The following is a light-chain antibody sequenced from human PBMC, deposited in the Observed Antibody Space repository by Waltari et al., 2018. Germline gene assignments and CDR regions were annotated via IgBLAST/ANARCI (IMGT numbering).Light chain of an antibody. CDR2: GAS. V-gene: IGKV3-20*01. CDR3: QQYGSSPVT. CDR1: QSVSSSY. Sequence: EIVLTQSPGTLSLSPGERATLSCRAIQSVSSSYLAWYQQKPGQAPRLLIYGASSRATGIPDRFSGSGSGTDFTLTISRLEPEDFAVYYCQQYGSSPVTFGQGTKLEIK. J-gene: IGKJ2*01.